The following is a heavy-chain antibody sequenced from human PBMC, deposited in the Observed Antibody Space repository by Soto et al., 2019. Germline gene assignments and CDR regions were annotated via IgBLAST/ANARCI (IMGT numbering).Heavy chain of an antibody. CDR2: INGDGRST. Sequence: EVQLVESGGGLVQPGGSLRLSCAASGFTFSSFWMHWVRQAPEKGLLWVSRINGDGRSTNYADSVKGRFTISRDNAKNTLYLHMNSLRAEDTAVYYCARTLGGSSSPYWGQGTLVTVSS. CDR3: ARTLGGSSSPY. J-gene: IGHJ4*02. CDR1: GFTFSSFW. D-gene: IGHD6-13*01. V-gene: IGHV3-74*01.